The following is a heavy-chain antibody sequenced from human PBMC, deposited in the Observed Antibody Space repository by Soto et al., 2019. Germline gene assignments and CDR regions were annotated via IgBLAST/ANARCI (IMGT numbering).Heavy chain of an antibody. CDR3: AREDSYGSGRAFDI. CDR2: IYSGGST. D-gene: IGHD5-18*01. Sequence: GGSLRLSCAASGFTVSSNYMSWVRQAPGKGLEWVSVIYSGGSTYYADSVKGRFTISRDNSKNTLYLQMNSLRAEDTAVYYCAREDSYGSGRAFDIWGQGTMVTVSS. J-gene: IGHJ3*02. V-gene: IGHV3-66*01. CDR1: GFTVSSNY.